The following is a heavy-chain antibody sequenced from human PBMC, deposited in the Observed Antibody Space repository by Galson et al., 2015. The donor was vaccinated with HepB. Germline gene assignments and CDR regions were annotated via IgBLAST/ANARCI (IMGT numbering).Heavy chain of an antibody. CDR1: GDSISSGSQY. Sequence: TLSLTCTVSGDSISSGSQYWKWIRQRPGKGLEWIGYIFYTGSTYYNPSLKSRITISIDTSTNRFSLKLTSVTAADTAVYYCARGILHWGQGILVTVSS. CDR3: ARGILH. CDR2: IFYTGST. V-gene: IGHV4-31*03. J-gene: IGHJ4*02.